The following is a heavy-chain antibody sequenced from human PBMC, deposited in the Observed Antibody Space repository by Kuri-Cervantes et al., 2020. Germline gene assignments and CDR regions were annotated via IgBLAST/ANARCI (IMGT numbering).Heavy chain of an antibody. CDR3: ARHFPRGREKGWELPGFDY. V-gene: IGHV5-51*01. J-gene: IGHJ4*02. CDR1: GYSFTSYW. Sequence: GESLKISCKGSGYSFTSYWIGWVRQMPGKGLEWMGIIYPGDSDTRYSPSFQGQVTISADKSISTAYLQWSSLKASDTAMYYCARHFPRGREKGWELPGFDYWGQGTLVTVSS. D-gene: IGHD1-26*01. CDR2: IYPGDSDT.